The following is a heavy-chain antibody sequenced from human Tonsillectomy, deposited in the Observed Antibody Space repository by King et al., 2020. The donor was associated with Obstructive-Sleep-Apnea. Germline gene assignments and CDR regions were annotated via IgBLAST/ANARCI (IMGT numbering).Heavy chain of an antibody. Sequence: VQLVESGGGVVQPGTSLRLSCAASGFIFSNYAMHWVRQAPGKGLEWVALISYDGRNKYDADSLKGRFTISRDNSKNTLFLRMNSLGVEETAVYYCAKDPATGTTSGFDYWGQGTLVTVSS. CDR1: GFIFSNYA. CDR2: ISYDGRNK. J-gene: IGHJ4*02. V-gene: IGHV3-30*04. D-gene: IGHD1-1*01. CDR3: AKDPATGTTSGFDY.